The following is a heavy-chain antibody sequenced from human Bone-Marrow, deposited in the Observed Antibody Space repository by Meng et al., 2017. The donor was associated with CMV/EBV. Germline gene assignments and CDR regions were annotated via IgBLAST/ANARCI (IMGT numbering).Heavy chain of an antibody. D-gene: IGHD1-26*01. V-gene: IGHV4-39*01. CDR1: GGSISSSSYY. J-gene: IGHJ4*02. CDR2: IYYSGST. CDR3: ARRLRSYYYFDY. Sequence: VSGGSISSSSYYWGWSRQPPGRGLGWIGSIYYSGSTYYNPSLKGRVTISVDTSKNQFSLKLSSVTAADTAVYYCARRLRSYYYFDYWGQGTLVTVSS.